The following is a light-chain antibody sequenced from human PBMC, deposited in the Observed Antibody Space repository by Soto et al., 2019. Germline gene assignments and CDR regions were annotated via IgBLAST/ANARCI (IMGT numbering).Light chain of an antibody. CDR2: EVT. Sequence: QSALTQPASVSGSPGQSITISCTGTSNDVGSYNLVSWYQQHPGKAPKLVIYEVTKRPSGVSSRFSGSKSGNTASLTISGLQAEDEADYYCCSYAHSNTLVFGGGTKLTVL. CDR3: CSYAHSNTLV. V-gene: IGLV2-23*02. CDR1: SNDVGSYNL. J-gene: IGLJ3*02.